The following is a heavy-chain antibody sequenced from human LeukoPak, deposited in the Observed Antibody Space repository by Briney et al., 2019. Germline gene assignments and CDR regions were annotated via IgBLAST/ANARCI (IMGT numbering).Heavy chain of an antibody. CDR2: SSSSSSYI. CDR1: GFTFSSYS. CDR3: ARVRGSGWYYFDY. Sequence: GGSLRLSCAASGFTFSSYSMNLVRQAPGKGLEWVSSSSSSSSYIYYADSVKGRFTISRDNAKNSLYLQMNSLRAEDTAVYYCARVRGSGWYYFDYWGQGTLVTVSS. V-gene: IGHV3-21*01. J-gene: IGHJ4*02. D-gene: IGHD6-19*01.